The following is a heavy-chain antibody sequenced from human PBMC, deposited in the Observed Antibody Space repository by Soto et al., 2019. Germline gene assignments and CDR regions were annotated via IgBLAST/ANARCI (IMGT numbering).Heavy chain of an antibody. D-gene: IGHD2-21*02. CDR1: GGCVSSSDW. Sequence: SETLSLTCAVSGGCVSSSDWWSWVRQSTGKGLEWIGEIHHSGSTNYNPSLTSRVAISVDKSKNQFSLKLSSVTAADTAVYYCARTLYCGGDCYSFDSWGQGTLVTVSS. J-gene: IGHJ4*02. CDR3: ARTLYCGGDCYSFDS. V-gene: IGHV4-4*02. CDR2: IHHSGST.